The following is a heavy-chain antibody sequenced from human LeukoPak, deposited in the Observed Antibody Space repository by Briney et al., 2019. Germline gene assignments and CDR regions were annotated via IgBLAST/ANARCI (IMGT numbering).Heavy chain of an antibody. CDR2: IYYSGSN. V-gene: IGHV4-39*07. Sequence: PSEPLSLTCTVSVGSISSSRYYWGWIRQPPGNGLDWIGNIYYSGSNNYNPFLKSRVTISVDTSKNQFSLKLSSVTAADTAVYYCARGADSSGYYSIFYFDYWGQGTLVTVSS. D-gene: IGHD3-22*01. CDR1: VGSISSSRYY. CDR3: ARGADSSGYYSIFYFDY. J-gene: IGHJ4*02.